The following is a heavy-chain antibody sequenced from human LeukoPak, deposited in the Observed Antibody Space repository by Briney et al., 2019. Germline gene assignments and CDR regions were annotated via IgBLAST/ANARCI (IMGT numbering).Heavy chain of an antibody. J-gene: IGHJ3*02. CDR3: ARVFPVAGTDAFDI. D-gene: IGHD6-19*01. Sequence: ASVRVSCKASGYTFTGYYMHWVRQAPGQGLEWMGWINPNSGGTNYAQKFQGRVTMTRDTSISTAYMELSRLRSDDTAVYHCARVFPVAGTDAFDIWGQGTMVTVSS. CDR1: GYTFTGYY. V-gene: IGHV1-2*02. CDR2: INPNSGGT.